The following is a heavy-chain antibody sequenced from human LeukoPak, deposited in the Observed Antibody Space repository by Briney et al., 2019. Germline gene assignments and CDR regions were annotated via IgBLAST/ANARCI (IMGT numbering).Heavy chain of an antibody. J-gene: IGHJ4*02. CDR2: IYYSRST. Sequence: SETLSLTCTVSGGSISSYYWSWIRQPPGKGQEWIGYIYYSRSTNYNPSLKSRVTISVDTSKNQFSLKLSSVTAADTAVYYCASCSGGSCSHDYWGQGTLVTVSS. V-gene: IGHV4-59*01. CDR3: ASCSGGSCSHDY. D-gene: IGHD2-15*01. CDR1: GGSISSYY.